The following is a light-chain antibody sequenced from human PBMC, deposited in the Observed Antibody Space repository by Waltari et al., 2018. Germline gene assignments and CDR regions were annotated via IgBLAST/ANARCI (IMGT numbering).Light chain of an antibody. CDR3: QQYYITPPVT. CDR2: WAS. Sequence: IVMTQSPDSLAVSLGERATLNFKSSQSLLYSSNNKNSLAWYQQKPGQPPKLLIYWASTRESGVPERFSGSGSGTEFTLTISSLQAEDVAVYYCQQYYITPPVTFGPGTKVDIK. J-gene: IGKJ3*01. V-gene: IGKV4-1*01. CDR1: QSLLYSSNNKNS.